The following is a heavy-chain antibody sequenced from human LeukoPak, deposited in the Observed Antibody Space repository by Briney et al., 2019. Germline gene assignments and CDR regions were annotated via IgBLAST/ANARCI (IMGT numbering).Heavy chain of an antibody. CDR2: ISYDGSNK. J-gene: IGHJ4*02. Sequence: GGSLRLSCAASGFTFSSHGMHWVRQAPGKGLEWVAVISYDGSNKYYADSVKGRFTISRDNSKNTLYLQMNSLRAEDTAVYYCAKDRFTDVDKGPFDYWGQGTLVTVSS. CDR1: GFTFSSHG. V-gene: IGHV3-30*18. CDR3: AKDRFTDVDKGPFDY. D-gene: IGHD5-12*01.